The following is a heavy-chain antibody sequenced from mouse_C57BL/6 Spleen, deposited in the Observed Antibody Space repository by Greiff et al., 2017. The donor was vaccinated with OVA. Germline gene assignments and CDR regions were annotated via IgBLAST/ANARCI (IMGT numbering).Heavy chain of an antibody. J-gene: IGHJ2*01. V-gene: IGHV1-59*01. CDR3: ARPLYYSTDD. D-gene: IGHD2-5*01. CDR1: GYTFTSYW. Sequence: QVQLQQPGAELVRPGTSVKLSCKASGYTFTSYWMHWVKQRPGQGLEWIGVIDPSDSYTNYNQKFKGKATLTVDTSSSTAYMQLSSLTSEDSAVYYCARPLYYSTDDWGQGTTLTVSS. CDR2: IDPSDSYT.